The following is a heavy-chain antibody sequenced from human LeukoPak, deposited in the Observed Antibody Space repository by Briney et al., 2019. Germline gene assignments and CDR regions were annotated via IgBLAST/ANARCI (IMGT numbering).Heavy chain of an antibody. CDR1: GFAFSSCA. Sequence: GGSLRLSCAASGFAFSSCAMSWVRQAPGKGLEWVSAISGSGGSTYYADSVKGRFTISRDNSKNTLYLQMNSLRAEDTAVYYCAKDGHYYDSSGYYNSLPYWGQGTLVTVSS. CDR3: AKDGHYYDSSGYYNSLPY. CDR2: ISGSGGST. D-gene: IGHD3-22*01. J-gene: IGHJ4*02. V-gene: IGHV3-23*01.